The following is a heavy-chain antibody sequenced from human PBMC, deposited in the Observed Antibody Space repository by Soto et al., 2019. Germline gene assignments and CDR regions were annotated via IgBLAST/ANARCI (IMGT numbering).Heavy chain of an antibody. CDR3: ARLPDYYDSSGYYRDAFDI. J-gene: IGHJ3*02. CDR1: GGSISSSNW. D-gene: IGHD3-22*01. V-gene: IGHV4-4*02. Sequence: QVQLQESGPGLVKPSGTLSLTCAVSGGSISSSNWWSWVRQPPGKGLEWIGEIYHSGSTNYNPSLKSRVTISVDKSKNQFSLKLSSVTAADTAVYYCARLPDYYDSSGYYRDAFDIWGQGTMVTVSS. CDR2: IYHSGST.